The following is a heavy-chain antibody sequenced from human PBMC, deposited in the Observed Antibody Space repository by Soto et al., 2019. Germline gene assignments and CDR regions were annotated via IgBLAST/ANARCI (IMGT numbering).Heavy chain of an antibody. V-gene: IGHV3-30-3*01. Sequence: GGSLRLSCAASGFTFSSYAMHWVRQAPGKGLEWVAVISYDGSNKYYADSVKGRFTISRDNSKNTLYLQMNSLRAEDTAVYYCARGAKYDFWSPPSGYWGQGTLVTVS. CDR1: GFTFSSYA. J-gene: IGHJ4*02. CDR2: ISYDGSNK. D-gene: IGHD3-3*01. CDR3: ARGAKYDFWSPPSGY.